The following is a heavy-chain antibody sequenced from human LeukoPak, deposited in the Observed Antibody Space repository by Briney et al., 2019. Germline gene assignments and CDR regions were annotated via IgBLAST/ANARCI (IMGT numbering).Heavy chain of an antibody. CDR2: IYYTET. D-gene: IGHD7-27*01. V-gene: IGHV4-59*02. CDR3: ARVSTGGPRRHFDY. Sequence: SETLSLTCTVSGGSVSDYYWSWIRQSPGKGLEWIGYIYYTETSYNPSLKSRVTISADTSQNQFSLKLSSVTAADTAVYYCARVSTGGPRRHFDYWGQGTLVTVSS. J-gene: IGHJ4*02. CDR1: GGSVSDYY.